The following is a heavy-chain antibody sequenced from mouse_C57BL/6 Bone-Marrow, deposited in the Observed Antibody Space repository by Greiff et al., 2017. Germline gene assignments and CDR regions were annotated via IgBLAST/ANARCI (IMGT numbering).Heavy chain of an antibody. J-gene: IGHJ4*01. CDR1: GYNFTSYG. V-gene: IGHV1-81*01. CDR2: IYPRSGNT. CDR3: ARGGYYSNLGYAMDY. Sequence: VQLQQSGAELARPGASVKLSCKASGYNFTSYGISWVKQRTGQGLEWIGEIYPRSGNTYYNEKFKGKATLTADKSSSTAYMELRSLTSEDSAVYFCARGGYYSNLGYAMDYWGQGTSVTVSS. D-gene: IGHD2-5*01.